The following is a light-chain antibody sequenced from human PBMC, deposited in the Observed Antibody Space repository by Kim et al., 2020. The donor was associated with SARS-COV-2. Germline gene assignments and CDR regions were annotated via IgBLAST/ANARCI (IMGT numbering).Light chain of an antibody. CDR3: QQYNSYPWT. CDR1: PSISSW. V-gene: IGKV1-5*03. Sequence: DIQMTQSPSTLSASVGDRVTITCRASPSISSWLAWYQQKPGKAPKLLIYKASSLESGVPSRFSGSGSGTEFTLTISSLQPNDVATYYCQQYNSYPWTFGKGTKVDIK. J-gene: IGKJ1*01. CDR2: KAS.